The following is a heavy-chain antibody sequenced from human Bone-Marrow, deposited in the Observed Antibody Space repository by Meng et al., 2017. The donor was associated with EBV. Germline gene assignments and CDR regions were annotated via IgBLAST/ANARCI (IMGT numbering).Heavy chain of an antibody. V-gene: IGHV1-69*01. CDR3: ARESGRGYPPDF. Sequence: VKAVRSGAEVGKPGSAGKVPSKVSGGACRDPAIRWVRQAPGQGLGWMGGLIPDFGKADYAPTYQARVTITADESTSTAYMEFNTLTTDDTDIYYCARESGRGYPPDFWGQGTLVTVSS. CDR2: LIPDFGKA. CDR1: GGACRDPA. J-gene: IGHJ4*02. D-gene: IGHD2-15*01.